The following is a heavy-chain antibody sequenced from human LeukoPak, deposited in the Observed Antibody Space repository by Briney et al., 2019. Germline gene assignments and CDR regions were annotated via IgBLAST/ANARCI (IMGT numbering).Heavy chain of an antibody. D-gene: IGHD3-10*01. Sequence: GGSLRLSCVASGFTFRSYDMHWVRQATGKGLEWVSGVGIAGDTYYAGSVKGRFTISRENAKNALFLQMNSLRAGDTAVYYCARVLRGGGGFDYWGQGTLVTVSS. J-gene: IGHJ4*02. CDR2: VGIAGDT. CDR1: GFTFRSYD. V-gene: IGHV3-13*04. CDR3: ARVLRGGGGFDY.